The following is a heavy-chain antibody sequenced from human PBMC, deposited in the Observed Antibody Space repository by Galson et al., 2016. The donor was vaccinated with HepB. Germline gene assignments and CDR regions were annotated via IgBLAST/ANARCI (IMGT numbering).Heavy chain of an antibody. CDR2: ILNDGSQE. J-gene: IGHJ3*02. CDR3: VRGDSREANGFDI. Sequence: SLRLSCAPSGFTFSYHGMHWVRQAPGQGLEWLAVILNDGSQEYYADSVKGRFTISRDNSRDTLYLQMNSLRVEDTAVYYCVRGDSREANGFDIWGQGTMVVVSS. CDR1: GFTFSYHG. D-gene: IGHD3-22*01. V-gene: IGHV3-33*01.